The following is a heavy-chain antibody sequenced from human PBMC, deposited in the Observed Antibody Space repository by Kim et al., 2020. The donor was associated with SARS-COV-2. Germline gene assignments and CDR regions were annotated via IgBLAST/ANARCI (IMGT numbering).Heavy chain of an antibody. CDR3: ARHIFRFLDRLYNWFDP. CDR2: IYDSGST. Sequence: SETLSLTYTVSGGSISEKNYNWGWIRQRTGKGLEWIGRIYDSGSTYYNPSLKSRVAISVDTSKNQFSLKLSSVTAADTAVYYCARHIFRFLDRLYNWFDPCGQRPLVTVSS. D-gene: IGHD3-3*01. V-gene: IGHV4-39*01. CDR1: GGSISEKNYN. J-gene: IGHJ5*02.